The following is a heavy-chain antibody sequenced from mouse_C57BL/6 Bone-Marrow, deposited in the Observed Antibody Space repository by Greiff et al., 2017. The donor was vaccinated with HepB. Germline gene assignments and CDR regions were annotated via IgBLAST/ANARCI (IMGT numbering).Heavy chain of an antibody. D-gene: IGHD3-1*01. Sequence: EVQLQQSGAELVRPGASVKLSCTASGFNIKDDYMHWVKQRPEQGLEWIGWIDPENGDTEYASKFQGKATITADTSSNTAYLQLSSLTSEDTAVYYCTTSGTYAMDYWGQGTSVTVSS. J-gene: IGHJ4*01. CDR1: GFNIKDDY. V-gene: IGHV14-4*01. CDR2: IDPENGDT. CDR3: TTSGTYAMDY.